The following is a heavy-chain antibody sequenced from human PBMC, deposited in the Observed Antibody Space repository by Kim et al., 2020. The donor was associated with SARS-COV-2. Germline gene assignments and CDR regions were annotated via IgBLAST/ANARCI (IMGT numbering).Heavy chain of an antibody. J-gene: IGHJ5*02. CDR3: AGEGGGWFDP. D-gene: IGHD3-16*01. CDR2: ISYDGSNK. V-gene: IGHV3-30*03. Sequence: GGSLRLSCAASGFSFSRYGMSWVRQAPGKGLEWVALISYDGSNKYYADSVKGRFTISRDNSKNTLYLQMNSLRAEDTAVYYCAGEGGGWFDPWGQGTLVTVSS. CDR1: GFSFSRYG.